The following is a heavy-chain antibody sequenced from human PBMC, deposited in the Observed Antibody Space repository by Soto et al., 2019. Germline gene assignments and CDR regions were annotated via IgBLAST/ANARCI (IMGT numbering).Heavy chain of an antibody. CDR1: GFIFSNYV. D-gene: IGHD3-10*01. J-gene: IGHJ4*02. V-gene: IGHV3-30-3*01. Sequence: QVQLVESGGGVVQPGRSLRLSCAASGFIFSNYVMYWVRQAPGKGLEWVAFMSYDGTTKSYADTVKGRFTICRDNSQNTLYLQMNSLRPEDTGVYYCAREVLWSRYFDYWGQGTLVTVSS. CDR3: AREVLWSRYFDY. CDR2: MSYDGTTK.